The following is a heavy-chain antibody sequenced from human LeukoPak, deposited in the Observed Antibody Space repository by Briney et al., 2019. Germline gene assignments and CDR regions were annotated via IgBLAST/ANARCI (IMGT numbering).Heavy chain of an antibody. V-gene: IGHV3-53*01. CDR3: VRDRYYYDSSGYYDAFDT. CDR2: IHSDGST. Sequence: GGSLRLSCAASGFTVNNVYMAWVRQAPGKGLEWVSVIHSDGSTFYADSVKGRFRISRDSSKNTLYLQLTSLRAEDTALYYCVRDRYYYDSSGYYDAFDTWGQGTMVSVSS. CDR1: GFTVNNVY. D-gene: IGHD3-22*01. J-gene: IGHJ3*02.